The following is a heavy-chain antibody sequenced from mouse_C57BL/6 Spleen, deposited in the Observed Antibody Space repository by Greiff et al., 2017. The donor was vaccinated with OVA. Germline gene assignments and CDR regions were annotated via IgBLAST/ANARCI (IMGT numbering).Heavy chain of an antibody. CDR1: GFTFSSYG. CDR2: ISSGGSYT. J-gene: IGHJ4*01. Sequence: EVQGVESGGDLVKPGGSLKLSCAASGFTFSSYGMSWVRQTPDKRLEWVATISSGGSYTYSPDSVKGRFTISRDHAKNTLYLQMSSLKAEDTAMCYCATTMITRAMDYWGQGTSVTVSS. D-gene: IGHD2-4*01. CDR3: ATTMITRAMDY. V-gene: IGHV5-6*01.